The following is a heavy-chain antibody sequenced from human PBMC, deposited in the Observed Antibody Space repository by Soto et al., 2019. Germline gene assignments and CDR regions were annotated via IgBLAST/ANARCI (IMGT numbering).Heavy chain of an antibody. V-gene: IGHV1-58*01. CDR2: IVVGSGNT. Sequence: SVKVSCKASGFTFTSSAVQWVRQARGQRLEWIGWIVVGSGNTNYAQKFQERVTITRDMSTSTAYMELSSLRSEDTAVYYCAAGPTIYSITIFGVAPGYYGMDVWGQGTTVTVSS. CDR1: GFTFTSSA. J-gene: IGHJ6*02. CDR3: AAGPTIYSITIFGVAPGYYGMDV. D-gene: IGHD3-3*01.